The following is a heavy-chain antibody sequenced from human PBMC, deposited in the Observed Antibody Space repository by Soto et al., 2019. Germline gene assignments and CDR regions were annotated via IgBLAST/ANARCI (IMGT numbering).Heavy chain of an antibody. D-gene: IGHD3-16*01. J-gene: IGHJ4*02. V-gene: IGHV4-59*08. CDR3: ARHSMSPGGDHLGH. CDR1: GGAITHNS. CDR2: IHYGGTT. Sequence: SETLSLTCTVSGGAITHNSWSWIRQAPGKGLEWIGFIHYGGTTSYNPSLKSRVVISLDTPNMQFSLRLSSVTAADTAVYYCARHSMSPGGDHLGHWGQGALVTVSS.